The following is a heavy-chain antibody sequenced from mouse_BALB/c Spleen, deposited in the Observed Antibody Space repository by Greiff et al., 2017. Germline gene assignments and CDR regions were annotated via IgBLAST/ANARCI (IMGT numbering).Heavy chain of an antibody. CDR2: ISSGSSTI. D-gene: IGHD2-14*01. J-gene: IGHJ1*01. CDR1: GFTFSSFG. CDR3: AREVRRDWYFDV. V-gene: IGHV5-17*02. Sequence: EVQLLESGGGLVQPGGSRKLSCAASGFTFSSFGMHWVRQAPEKGLEWVAYISSGSSTIYYADTVKGRFTISRDNPKNTLFLQMTSLRSEDTAMYYCAREVRRDWYFDVWGAGTTVTVSS.